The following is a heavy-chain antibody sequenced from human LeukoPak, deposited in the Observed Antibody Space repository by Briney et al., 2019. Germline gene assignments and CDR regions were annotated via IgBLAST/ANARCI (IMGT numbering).Heavy chain of an antibody. V-gene: IGHV4-34*01. Sequence: SETLSLTCAVYGGSFSGYYWSWIRQPPGKGLEWIGEINRSGSTNYNPSLKSRVTISVDTSKNQFSLKLSSVTAADTAVYYCARVDYRDYSKDFDYWGQATLVTVSS. CDR2: INRSGST. CDR1: GGSFSGYY. CDR3: ARVDYRDYSKDFDY. D-gene: IGHD4-17*01. J-gene: IGHJ4*02.